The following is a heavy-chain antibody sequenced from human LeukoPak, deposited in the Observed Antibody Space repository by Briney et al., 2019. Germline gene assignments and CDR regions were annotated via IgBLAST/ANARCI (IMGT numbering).Heavy chain of an antibody. CDR1: GGSFSGYY. Sequence: PSETLSLTCAVYGGSFSGYYWSWIRQPPGKGLEWIGEINHSGSTNYNPSLKSRVTISVDTSKNQFSLKLSSVTAADTAVYYCARGCVLATIVLRDDYYYGMDVWGQGTTVTVSS. D-gene: IGHD5-12*01. J-gene: IGHJ6*02. CDR3: ARGCVLATIVLRDDYYYGMDV. V-gene: IGHV4-34*01. CDR2: INHSGST.